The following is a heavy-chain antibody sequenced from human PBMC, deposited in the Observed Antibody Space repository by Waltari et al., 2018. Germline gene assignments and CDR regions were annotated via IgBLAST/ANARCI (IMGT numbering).Heavy chain of an antibody. V-gene: IGHV1-8*02. CDR3: ARGHDSSASIDY. J-gene: IGHJ4*02. CDR2: MNPNSDNT. CDR1: GYTFTSYD. D-gene: IGHD6-6*01. Sequence: QVQLVQSGAEVKKPGASVKVSCKASGYTFTSYDINWVRQATGQGLEWMGWMNPNSDNTGYAQKFQGRVTMTRNPSISTAYMELSSLRSEDTAVYYCARGHDSSASIDYWGQGTLVTVSS.